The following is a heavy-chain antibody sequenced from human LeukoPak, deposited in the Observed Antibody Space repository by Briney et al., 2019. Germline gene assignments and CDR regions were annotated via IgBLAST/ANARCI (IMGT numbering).Heavy chain of an antibody. V-gene: IGHV3-23*01. CDR2: IRSGGGYT. Sequence: GGSLRLSCAASGFTFSSYAMSWVRQAPGKGLEWVSTIRSGGGYTYYADSVKGRFTISRDNSKNTLYLKMNSLRAEDTAVYNCAKSLYYYYYMDVWGKGTTVTVSS. CDR1: GFTFSSYA. J-gene: IGHJ6*03. CDR3: AKSLYYYYYMDV.